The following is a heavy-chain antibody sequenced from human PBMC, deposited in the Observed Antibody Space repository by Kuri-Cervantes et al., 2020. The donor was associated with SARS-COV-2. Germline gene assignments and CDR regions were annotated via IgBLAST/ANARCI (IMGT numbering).Heavy chain of an antibody. V-gene: IGHV4-39*01. J-gene: IGHJ4*02. CDR2: IYYSGST. CDR3: ARTTIIYGFDY. CDR1: GGSISSSSYY. Sequence: GSLRLSCTVSGGSISSSSYYWGWIRQPPGKGLEWIGSIYYSGSTYYNPSLKSRVTISVETSKNQFSLKLSSVTAADTAVYYCARTTIIYGFDYWGQGTLVTVSS. D-gene: IGHD4-17*01.